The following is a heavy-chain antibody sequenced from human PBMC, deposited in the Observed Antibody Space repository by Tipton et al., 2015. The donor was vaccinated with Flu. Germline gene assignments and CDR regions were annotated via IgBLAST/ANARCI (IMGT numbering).Heavy chain of an antibody. CDR2: IYYSGNT. Sequence: TLSLTCTVSGGSISRSSYYWGWIRQPPGKGLEWIGSIYYSGNTYYNSSLKSRVTISVDTSKNQFSLNLDSVTAADTAVYYCARLRAGYFGCWGQGALLTVSS. J-gene: IGHJ4*02. V-gene: IGHV4-39*07. CDR1: GGSISRSSYY. CDR3: ARLRAGYFGC. D-gene: IGHD5-12*01.